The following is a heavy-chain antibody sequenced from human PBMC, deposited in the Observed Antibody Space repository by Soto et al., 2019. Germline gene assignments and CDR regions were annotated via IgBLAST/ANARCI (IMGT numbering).Heavy chain of an antibody. CDR1: GHTFTGQQ. J-gene: IGHJ4*02. CDR3: ALEPTGTAGFDY. Sequence: QVPMVQSGAEVKKPGASVKVSWQASGHTFTGQQMHRVRQAPGQGLEWMGLIDLDIGDTKYAQKFQGRVTSTGDTSITTAYMELRGLRSDDTAVYYCALEPTGTAGFDYWGQGTLVTVSS. CDR2: IDLDIGDT. V-gene: IGHV1-2*02. D-gene: IGHD2-21*02.